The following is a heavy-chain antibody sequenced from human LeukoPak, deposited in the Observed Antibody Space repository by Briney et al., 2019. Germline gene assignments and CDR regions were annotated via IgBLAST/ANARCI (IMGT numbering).Heavy chain of an antibody. CDR2: IYYSGST. J-gene: IGHJ6*02. D-gene: IGHD5-12*01. CDR3: ARVATIPYYYYGMDV. Sequence: PSETLSLTCTVSGGSISSGGYYWSWIRQHPGKGLEWIGYIYYSGSTYYNPSLKSRVTISVDTSKNQFSLKLSSVTAADTAVYYCARVATIPYYYYGMDVWGQGTTVTVSS. V-gene: IGHV4-31*03. CDR1: GGSISSGGYY.